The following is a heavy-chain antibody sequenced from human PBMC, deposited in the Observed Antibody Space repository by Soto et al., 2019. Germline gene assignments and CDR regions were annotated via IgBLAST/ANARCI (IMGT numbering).Heavy chain of an antibody. V-gene: IGHV3-30-3*01. Sequence: QVQLVESGGGVVQPGRSLRLSCAASGFTFSSDAMHWVRQAPGKGLEWVAVISYDGSNKYYADSVKGRFTISRDNSKNTLYLQMNSLRAEDTAVYYCARPQSLYYYYGMDVWRQGTTLTVSS. CDR2: ISYDGSNK. J-gene: IGHJ6*02. CDR3: ARPQSLYYYYGMDV. CDR1: GFTFSSDA.